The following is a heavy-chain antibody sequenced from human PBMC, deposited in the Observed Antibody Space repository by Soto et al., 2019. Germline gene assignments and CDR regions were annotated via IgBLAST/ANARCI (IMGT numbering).Heavy chain of an antibody. CDR1: GFTVSSNY. Sequence: GGSLRLSCAASGFTVSSNYMSWVRQAPGKGLEWVSVIYSGGSTNYADSVKGRFTISRDNSKNTLYLQTNSLRAEDTALYYCAKGRSYYYYYGVDVWGQGTTVTVSS. J-gene: IGHJ6*02. CDR2: IYSGGST. CDR3: AKGRSYYYYYGVDV. V-gene: IGHV3-66*01.